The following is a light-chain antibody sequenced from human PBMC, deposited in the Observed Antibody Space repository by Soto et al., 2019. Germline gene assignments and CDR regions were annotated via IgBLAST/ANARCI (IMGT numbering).Light chain of an antibody. Sequence: EIVMTQSPATLSVSPGERATLSCRASQSVSSSLAWYQQKPGQAPRLLIYGASTRATGIPARFSGSGSGTQFPLTISGLQSEDFAVYYCQQYNNWPPITFGQGTRLEIK. CDR3: QQYNNWPPIT. CDR1: QSVSSS. J-gene: IGKJ5*01. CDR2: GAS. V-gene: IGKV3-15*01.